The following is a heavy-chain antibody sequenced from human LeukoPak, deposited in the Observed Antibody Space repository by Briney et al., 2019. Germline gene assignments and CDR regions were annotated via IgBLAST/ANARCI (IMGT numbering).Heavy chain of an antibody. CDR2: IFYSGST. CDR3: ARVGDYGDYVFHNYYFDY. CDR1: GGSISTSNYY. D-gene: IGHD4-17*01. J-gene: IGHJ4*02. Sequence: SETLSLTCTVSGGSISTSNYYWGWIRQPPGKGLEWIGNIFYSGSTYYSPSLRSRVTISLDTSRNQFSLKLNSVTAADTAVYYCARVGDYGDYVFHNYYFDYWGQGTLVTVSS. V-gene: IGHV4-39*07.